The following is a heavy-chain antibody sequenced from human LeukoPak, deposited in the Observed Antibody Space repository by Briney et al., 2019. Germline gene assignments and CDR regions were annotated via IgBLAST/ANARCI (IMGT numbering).Heavy chain of an antibody. CDR2: IYYSGST. D-gene: IGHD5-18*01. CDR1: GGSISSYY. CDR3: ARVSLPHTMVTYYFDY. V-gene: IGHV4-59*01. Sequence: SETLSLTCTVSGGSISSYYWSWIRQPPGKGLEWIGYIYYSGSTNYNPSLKSRVTISVDTSKNQFSLKLSSVTAADTAVYSCARVSLPHTMVTYYFDYWGQGTLVTVSS. J-gene: IGHJ4*02.